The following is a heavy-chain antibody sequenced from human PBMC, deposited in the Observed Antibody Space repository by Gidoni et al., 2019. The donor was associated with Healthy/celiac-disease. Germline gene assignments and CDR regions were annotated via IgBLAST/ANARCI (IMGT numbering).Heavy chain of an antibody. V-gene: IGHV4-34*01. CDR3: ARGLDRASMVRGLDY. D-gene: IGHD3-10*01. CDR1: GGSFSGYY. CDR2: INHSGST. J-gene: IGHJ4*02. Sequence: QVQLQQWGAGLLKPSETLSLTCAVYGGSFSGYYWSWIRQPPGKGLEWIGEINHSGSTNYNPSLKSRVTISVDTSKNQFSLKLSSVTAADTAVYYCARGLDRASMVRGLDYWGQGTLVTVSS.